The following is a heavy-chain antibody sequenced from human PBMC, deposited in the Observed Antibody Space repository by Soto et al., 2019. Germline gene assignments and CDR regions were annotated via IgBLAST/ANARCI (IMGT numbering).Heavy chain of an antibody. V-gene: IGHV1-8*01. Sequence: ASVKVSCKASGYTFTSYDINWVRQATGQGLEWMGWMNPNSGNTGYAQKFQGRVTMTRNTSISTAYMELSSLRSEDTAVYYCAIQSFGSGSYRPGDFDYWGQGTLVTVSS. CDR3: AIQSFGSGSYRPGDFDY. J-gene: IGHJ4*02. CDR1: GYTFTSYD. CDR2: MNPNSGNT. D-gene: IGHD3-10*01.